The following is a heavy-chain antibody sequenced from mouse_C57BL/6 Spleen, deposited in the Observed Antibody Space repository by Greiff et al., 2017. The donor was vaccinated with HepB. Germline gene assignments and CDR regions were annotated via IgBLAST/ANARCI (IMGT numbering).Heavy chain of an antibody. CDR2: IHPNSGST. V-gene: IGHV1-64*01. D-gene: IGHD3-2*02. CDR3: ARGAAQATLFDY. CDR1: GYTFTSYW. J-gene: IGHJ2*01. Sequence: VQLQQPGAELVKPGASVTLSCKASGYTFTSYWMHWVKQRPGQGLEWIGMIHPNSGSTNYNEKFKSKATLTVDKSSSTAYMQLSSLTSEDSAVYYCARGAAQATLFDYWGQGTTLTVSS.